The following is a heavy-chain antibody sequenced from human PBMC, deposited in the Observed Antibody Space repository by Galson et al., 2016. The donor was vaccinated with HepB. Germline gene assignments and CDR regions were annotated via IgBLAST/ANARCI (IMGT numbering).Heavy chain of an antibody. V-gene: IGHV3-7*04. CDR1: GFTFSTNW. CDR2: IKEDGSEK. D-gene: IGHD2-8*01. Sequence: SLRLSCAGSGFTFSTNWMSWVRQAPGKGPEWVANIKEDGSEKYYVDSVKGRFTIARDNAKNSLFLPMNSLRAEDTAVYYCARDSGYCNNFDCKGDAFDMWGQGTMVTVSS. J-gene: IGHJ3*02. CDR3: ARDSGYCNNFDCKGDAFDM.